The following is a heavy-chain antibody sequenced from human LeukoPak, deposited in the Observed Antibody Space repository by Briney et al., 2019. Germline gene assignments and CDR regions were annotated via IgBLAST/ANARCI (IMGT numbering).Heavy chain of an antibody. J-gene: IGHJ4*02. CDR3: ARDPSSGWSHTLFDY. Sequence: GGSLRLSCAASGFTFSSYWMSWVRQAPGKGLEWVANIKQDGSEKYYVDSVKGRFTISRDNAKNSLYLQMNSLRAEDTAVYYCARDPSSGWSHTLFDYWGQGTLVTVSS. V-gene: IGHV3-7*01. CDR2: IKQDGSEK. D-gene: IGHD6-19*01. CDR1: GFTFSSYW.